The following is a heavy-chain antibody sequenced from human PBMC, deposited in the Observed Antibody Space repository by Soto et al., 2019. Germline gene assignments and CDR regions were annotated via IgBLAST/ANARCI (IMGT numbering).Heavy chain of an antibody. CDR2: VYYRGTA. CDR3: SRRLCFLFREYLSNWFDP. J-gene: IGHJ5*02. Sequence: SETLSLTCTVSGGSISSGNYYWGWIRQPPGKGLEWIGNVYYRGTAYYNPSLKSRVTISVDTSKNQFSLKLSSVTAADTAVYYCSRRLCFLFREYLSNWFDPWGQGSLVTVSS. D-gene: IGHD3-10*02. CDR1: GGSISSGNYY. V-gene: IGHV4-39*01.